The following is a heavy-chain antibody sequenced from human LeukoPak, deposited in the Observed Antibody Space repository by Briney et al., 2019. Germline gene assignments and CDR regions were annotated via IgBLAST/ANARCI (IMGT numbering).Heavy chain of an antibody. D-gene: IGHD1-26*01. Sequence: GGSLRLSCAASGFTFSSYAMHWVRQAPGKGLEWVAVISYDGSNKYYADSVKGRFTISRDNSKNTLYLQMNSLRAEDTAVYYCARAYSERYGLGYYYMDVWGKGTTVTISS. J-gene: IGHJ6*03. V-gene: IGHV3-30*04. CDR1: GFTFSSYA. CDR3: ARAYSERYGLGYYYMDV. CDR2: ISYDGSNK.